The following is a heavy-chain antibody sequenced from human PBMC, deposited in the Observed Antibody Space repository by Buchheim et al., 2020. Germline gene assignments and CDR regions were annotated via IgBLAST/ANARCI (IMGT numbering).Heavy chain of an antibody. V-gene: IGHV4-30-4*01. CDR2: IYYGGST. CDR3: ARDIRRRYSLYYFDY. D-gene: IGHD5-18*01. J-gene: IGHJ4*02. Sequence: QVQLQESGPGLVKPSQTLSLTCTVSGGSISSGDYYWSWIRQPPGRGLEWIGYIYYGGSTYYNPSLKSRTTLSLDASKNQFSLRLSSVTAADTAVYYCARDIRRRYSLYYFDYWGQGTL. CDR1: GGSISSGDYY.